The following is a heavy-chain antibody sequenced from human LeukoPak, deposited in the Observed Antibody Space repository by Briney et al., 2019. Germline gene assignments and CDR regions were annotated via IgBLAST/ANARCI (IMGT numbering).Heavy chain of an antibody. V-gene: IGHV4-39*01. CDR2: IYYSGST. D-gene: IGHD1-14*01. CDR1: GDSISSSTYY. Sequence: SETLSLTCTVSGDSISSSTYYWGWIRQPPGKGLEWIGSIYYSGSTYYNPSLKSRVTISVDTSKNQFSLKLSSVTAADTAVYYCARPYMSYYYYMDVWGKGTTVTISS. CDR3: ARPYMSYYYYMDV. J-gene: IGHJ6*03.